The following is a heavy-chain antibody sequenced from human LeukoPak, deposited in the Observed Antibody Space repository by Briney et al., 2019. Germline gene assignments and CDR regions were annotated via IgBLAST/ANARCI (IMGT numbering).Heavy chain of an antibody. J-gene: IGHJ4*02. D-gene: IGHD1-26*01. CDR2: IRGSGGST. CDR1: GFTFSSYA. CDR3: AKDVPSTIGSYPDY. Sequence: GGSLRLSCEASGFTFSSYAMSWVRQAPGKGLEWVSAIRGSGGSTYYADSVKGRFTISRDNSKNTLYLQMNSLRPEDTAVYYCAKDVPSTIGSYPDYWGQGTLVTVSS. V-gene: IGHV3-23*01.